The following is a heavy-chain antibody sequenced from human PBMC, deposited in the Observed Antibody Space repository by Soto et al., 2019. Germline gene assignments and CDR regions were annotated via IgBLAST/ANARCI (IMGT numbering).Heavy chain of an antibody. J-gene: IGHJ5*02. CDR2: INPNSGGT. Sequence: QVQLVQSGAEVKKPGASVKVSCKASGYTFTGYYMHWVRQAPGQGLEWMGWINPNSGGTNYAQKFQGRATMTRDTSISTAYMELSRLRSDDTAVYYCAREGGDIMEVTAWGWYEPWGQGTLVTVSS. CDR3: AREGGDIMEVTAWGWYEP. D-gene: IGHD2-21*02. V-gene: IGHV1-2*02. CDR1: GYTFTGYY.